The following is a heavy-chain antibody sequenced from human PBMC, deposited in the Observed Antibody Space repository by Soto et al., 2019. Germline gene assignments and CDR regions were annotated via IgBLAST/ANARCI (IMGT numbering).Heavy chain of an antibody. J-gene: IGHJ5*02. CDR3: ARVMEGGPYSWFDP. V-gene: IGHV4-4*02. CDR2: VFDSGYT. CDR1: GVSISSNHW. Sequence: ASETLSLTCAVSGVSISSNHWWGWFRQPPGKGLEWIGEVFDSGYTRYNPSLKSRVTISVDRSKKQFSLKLSSLTAADTAVYYCARVMEGGPYSWFDPWGQGTLVTVSS. D-gene: IGHD2-8*01.